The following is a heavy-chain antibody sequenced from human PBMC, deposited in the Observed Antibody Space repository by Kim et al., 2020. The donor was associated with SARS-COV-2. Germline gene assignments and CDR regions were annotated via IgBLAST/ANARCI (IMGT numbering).Heavy chain of an antibody. V-gene: IGHV1-18*04. CDR3: ARQAYVWGSYRSDDAFDF. D-gene: IGHD3-16*02. J-gene: IGHJ3*01. CDR2: ISAKNGNT. CDR1: GYSFTRYG. Sequence: ASVKVSCKASGYSFTRYGISWARQAPGQGLEWMGWISAKNGNTKYAQKLQGRVTMTTDTSTNTAYMEVRSLRSDDTAVYFCARQAYVWGSYRSDDAFDFWGQGTMVTVSS.